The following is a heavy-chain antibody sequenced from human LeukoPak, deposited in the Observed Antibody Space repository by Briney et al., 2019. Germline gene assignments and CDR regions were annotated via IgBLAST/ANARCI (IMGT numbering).Heavy chain of an antibody. CDR2: ISSSSSTI. J-gene: IGHJ4*02. V-gene: IGHV3-11*01. D-gene: IGHD2-15*01. CDR1: GFSFSDYY. Sequence: PGGSLRLSCAASGFSFSDYYMNWIRQAPGGGLECVAYISSSSSTIHYADSVKGRFTISRDNAKNSLFLRMNNLRDEDTAIYYCARRNIGATYYFDYWGQGTLVTVSS. CDR3: ARRNIGATYYFDY.